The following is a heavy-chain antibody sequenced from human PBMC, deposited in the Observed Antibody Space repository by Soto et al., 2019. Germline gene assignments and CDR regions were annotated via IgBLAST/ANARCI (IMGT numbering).Heavy chain of an antibody. Sequence: HPGGSLRLSCAASGFTFSSYSMNWVRQAPGKGLEWVSYISSSSSTIYYADSVKGRFTISRDNAKNSLYLQMNSLRDEDTAVYYCARDVWFGEPTYYYYGMDVWGQGTTVTVSS. CDR1: GFTFSSYS. V-gene: IGHV3-48*02. D-gene: IGHD3-10*01. CDR2: ISSSSSTI. J-gene: IGHJ6*02. CDR3: ARDVWFGEPTYYYYGMDV.